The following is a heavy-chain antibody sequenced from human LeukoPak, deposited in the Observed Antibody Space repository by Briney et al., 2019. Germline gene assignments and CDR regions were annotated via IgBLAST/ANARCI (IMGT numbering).Heavy chain of an antibody. D-gene: IGHD2-8*01. CDR1: GVSVSTTTYY. CDR3: ARHVRAFDI. Sequence: SETLSLTCSVSGVSVSTTTYYWGWIRQPPGKGLEWIGSYSSGSTYSNPSLKSRVFMSVDTSKNQFYLKLSSVTAADTAVYYCARHVRAFDIWGQGTMVTVSS. CDR2: YSSGST. V-gene: IGHV4-39*01. J-gene: IGHJ3*02.